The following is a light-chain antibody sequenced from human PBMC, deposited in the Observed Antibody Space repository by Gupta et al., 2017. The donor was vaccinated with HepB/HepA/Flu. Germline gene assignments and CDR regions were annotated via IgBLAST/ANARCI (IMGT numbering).Light chain of an antibody. CDR3: SSFRSGYTLGV. J-gene: IGLJ3*02. CDR1: SSDIGAFDA. CDR2: GVS. V-gene: IGLV2-14*03. Sequence: QSALTQPASVSGSPGQSITISCTGSSSDIGAFDAVSWYQQYPGKAPKLLISGVSNRPSGVSYRFSGSKSGNTASLTISGLQPEDEADYYCSSFRSGYTLGVFGGGTKLTVL.